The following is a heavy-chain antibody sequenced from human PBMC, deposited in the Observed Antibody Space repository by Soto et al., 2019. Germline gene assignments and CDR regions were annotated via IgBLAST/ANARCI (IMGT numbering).Heavy chain of an antibody. CDR2: INPSDSST. CDR3: DRGSSKWLWYFDL. J-gene: IGHJ2*01. Sequence: QVHLVQSGAEVKKPGASVKLSCKASGYTFTSNYLYWVRQAPGQGLEWMGMINPSDSSTTYARKFQGRVTMSWDKATSTMYMEVTRIRSEDTAVYYCDRGSSKWLWYFDLWGRGTMVTVSS. D-gene: IGHD6-13*01. CDR1: GYTFTSNY. V-gene: IGHV1-46*03.